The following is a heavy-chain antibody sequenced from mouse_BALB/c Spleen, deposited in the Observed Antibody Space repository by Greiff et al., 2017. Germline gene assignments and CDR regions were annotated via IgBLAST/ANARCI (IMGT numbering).Heavy chain of an antibody. Sequence: VVESGGGLVKPGGSLKLSCAASGFTFSSYAMSWVRQTPEKRLEWVASISSGGSTYYPDSVKGRFTISRDNARNILYLQMSSLRSEDTAMYYCARGRGYYSDYWGQGTTLTVSS. J-gene: IGHJ2*01. CDR2: ISSGGST. CDR3: ARGRGYYSDY. V-gene: IGHV5-6-5*01. CDR1: GFTFSSYA.